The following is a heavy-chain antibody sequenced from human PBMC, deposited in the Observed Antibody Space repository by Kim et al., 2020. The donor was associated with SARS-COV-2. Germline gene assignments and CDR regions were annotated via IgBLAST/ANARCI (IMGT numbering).Heavy chain of an antibody. CDR1: GGTFSSYA. J-gene: IGHJ6*02. D-gene: IGHD6-13*01. CDR2: IIPIFGKA. V-gene: IGHV1-69*13. CDR3: ARSSPPLAAAGRGYYYYGMDV. Sequence: SVKVSCKASGGTFSSYAISWVRQAPGQGLAWMGGIIPIFGKANYAQKFQGRVTITADESTSTAYMELSSLRSEDTAVYDCARSSPPLAAAGRGYYYYGMDVWGQGTTVTVSS.